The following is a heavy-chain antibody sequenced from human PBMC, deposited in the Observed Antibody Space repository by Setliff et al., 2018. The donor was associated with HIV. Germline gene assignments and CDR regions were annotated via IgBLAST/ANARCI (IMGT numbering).Heavy chain of an antibody. CDR2: ISYDGSNK. CDR3: ARGGSYNWNYLGY. J-gene: IGHJ4*02. Sequence: GGSLRLSCAASGFTFSSYAMHWVRQAPGKGLEWVAVISYDGSNKYYADSVKGRFTISRDNSKNTLYLQMNSLRAEDTAVYYCARGGSYNWNYLGYWGQGALVTVSS. V-gene: IGHV3-30*04. CDR1: GFTFSSYA. D-gene: IGHD1-20*01.